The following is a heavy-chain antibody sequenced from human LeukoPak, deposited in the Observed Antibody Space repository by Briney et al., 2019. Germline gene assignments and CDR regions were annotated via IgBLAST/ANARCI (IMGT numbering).Heavy chain of an antibody. CDR1: GYTFTGYY. V-gene: IGHV1-2*02. J-gene: IGHJ6*02. CDR2: INPNSGGT. Sequence: ASVKVSCKASGYTFTGYYMHWVRQAPGQGLEWMGWINPNSGGTNYAQKFQGRVTMTRDTSISTAYMELSRLRSDDTAVYYCARATRTHYYYGMDVWGQGTTVTVSS. CDR3: ARATRTHYYYGMDV.